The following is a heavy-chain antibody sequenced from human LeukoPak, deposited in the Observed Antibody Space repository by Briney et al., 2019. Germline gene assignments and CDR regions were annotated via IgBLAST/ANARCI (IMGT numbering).Heavy chain of an antibody. CDR2: ISGSGGST. D-gene: IGHD2-21*01. CDR1: GFTFSSYA. V-gene: IGHV3-23*01. CDR3: AKEPPGIAYCGGDCYLDY. J-gene: IGHJ4*02. Sequence: PGGSLRLSCAASGFTFSSYAMSWVRQAPGKGLEWVSAISGSGGSTYYADSVKGRFNISRDNSKNTLYLQMNSLRAEDTAVYYCAKEPPGIAYCGGDCYLDYWGQETLVTVSS.